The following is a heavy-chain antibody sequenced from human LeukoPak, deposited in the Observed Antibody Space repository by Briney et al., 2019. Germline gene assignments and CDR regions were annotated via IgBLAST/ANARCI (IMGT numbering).Heavy chain of an antibody. J-gene: IGHJ5*02. CDR2: INPNSGGT. CDR3: ARDGDPRYSAPYNWFDP. CDR1: GYTFTGYY. Sequence: ASVKVSCKASGYTFTGYYMHWVRQAPGQGLEWMGWINPNSGGTNYAQKFQGRVTMTRDTSISTAYMELSRLRSGDTAVYYCARDGDPRYSAPYNWFDPWGQGTLVTVSS. V-gene: IGHV1-2*02. D-gene: IGHD2-15*01.